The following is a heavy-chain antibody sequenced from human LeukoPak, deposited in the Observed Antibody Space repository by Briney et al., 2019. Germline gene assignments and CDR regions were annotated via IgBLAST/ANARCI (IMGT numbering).Heavy chain of an antibody. V-gene: IGHV4-30-2*01. CDR2: IYHSGNT. CDR3: ATSYYYDSSGLDAFDI. Sequence: PSETLSLTFAGSGGSISSGGYSWSWIRQPPGKGLELLGYIYHSGNTYYNPSLKTRVTISVDRSKNKFSLKLSSVTAADTAVYYCATSYYYDSSGLDAFDIWGQGTMVTVSS. CDR1: GGSISSGGYS. J-gene: IGHJ3*02. D-gene: IGHD3-22*01.